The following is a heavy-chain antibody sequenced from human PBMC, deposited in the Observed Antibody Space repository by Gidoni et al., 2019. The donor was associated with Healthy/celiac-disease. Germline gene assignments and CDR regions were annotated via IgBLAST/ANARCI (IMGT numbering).Heavy chain of an antibody. CDR3: ARPIYYDSSGYRGRAFDI. CDR1: GFTFSSYA. Sequence: QVQLVESGGGVVQPGRSLRLSCAASGFTFSSYALHWLRQAPGKGLEWVAVISYDGSNKYYADSVKGRFTISRDNSKNTLYLQMNSLRAEDTAVYYCARPIYYDSSGYRGRAFDIWGQGTMVTVSS. CDR2: ISYDGSNK. V-gene: IGHV3-30-3*01. J-gene: IGHJ3*02. D-gene: IGHD3-22*01.